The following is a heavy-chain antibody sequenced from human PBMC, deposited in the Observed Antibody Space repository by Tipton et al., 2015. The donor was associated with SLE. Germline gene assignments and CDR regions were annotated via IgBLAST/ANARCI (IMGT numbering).Heavy chain of an antibody. CDR2: ISAYNGNT. CDR1: GYTFTSYG. D-gene: IGHD3-22*01. CDR3: ARAHYYDSSGPRPPFDY. V-gene: IGHV1-18*01. Sequence: QVQLVQSGAEVKKPGASVKVSCKASGYTFTSYGISWVRQAPGQGLEWMGWISAYNGNTNYAQKLQGRVTMTTDTSTSTAYMELRSLRSDDTAVYYCARAHYYDSSGPRPPFDYWGQGTLVTVSS. J-gene: IGHJ4*02.